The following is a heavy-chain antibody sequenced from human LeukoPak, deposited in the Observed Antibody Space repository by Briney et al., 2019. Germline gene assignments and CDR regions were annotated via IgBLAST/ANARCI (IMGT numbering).Heavy chain of an antibody. Sequence: PGGSLRLSCAVSGFTFNNYGMYWVRQAPGKGLVWVSFITSDGSTTTYADSVKGRFTISRDDAKNTLYLQMNSLRAEDTAVYYCARVRTGYYSDYWGQGTLVTVSS. CDR3: ARVRTGYYSDY. CDR2: ITSDGSTT. CDR1: GFTFNNYG. D-gene: IGHD2-8*02. J-gene: IGHJ4*02. V-gene: IGHV3-74*01.